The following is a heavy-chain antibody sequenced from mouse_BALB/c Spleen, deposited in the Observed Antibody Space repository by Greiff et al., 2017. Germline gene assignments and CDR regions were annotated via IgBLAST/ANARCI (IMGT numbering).Heavy chain of an antibody. CDR1: GYTFTSYY. CDR2: INPCNGGT. J-gene: IGHJ2*01. CDR3: TRRTVASAIDY. Sequence: QVQLQQSGAELVMPGASVKLSCKASGYTFTSYYMYWVKQRPGQGLEWIGEINPCNGGTNFNEKFKSKATLTVDKSSSTAYMQLSSLTSEDSAVYYCTRRTVASAIDYWGQGTTLTVSS. V-gene: IGHV1S81*02. D-gene: IGHD6-1*01.